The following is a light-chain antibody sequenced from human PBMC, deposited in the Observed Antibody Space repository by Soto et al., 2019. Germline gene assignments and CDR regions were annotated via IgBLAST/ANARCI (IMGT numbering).Light chain of an antibody. CDR3: QQYKDWTGT. J-gene: IGKJ1*01. V-gene: IGKV3D-15*01. CDR2: GAS. CDR1: QFLXSN. Sequence: EIVMTQSPATLSVSPGERATLSCRASQFLXSNFAWYQQKPGQAPRLLXYGASTRATGIPARLSGSGSGTEFTLTISSLQSEYFSPYYCQQYKDWTGTFGQGTKVEI.